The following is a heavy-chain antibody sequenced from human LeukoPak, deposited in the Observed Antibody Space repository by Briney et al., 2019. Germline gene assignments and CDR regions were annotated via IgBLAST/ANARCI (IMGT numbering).Heavy chain of an antibody. CDR2: IYYSGST. CDR3: ARRLRDGYKN. J-gene: IGHJ4*02. Sequence: PSETLSLTCTVSGGSISSYYWSWIRQPPGKGLEWIAYIYYSGSTNYNPSLKSRVTISVDTSKNQFSLKLSSVTAADTAVYYCARRLRDGYKNWGQGTLVTVSS. D-gene: IGHD5-24*01. CDR1: GGSISSYY. V-gene: IGHV4-59*08.